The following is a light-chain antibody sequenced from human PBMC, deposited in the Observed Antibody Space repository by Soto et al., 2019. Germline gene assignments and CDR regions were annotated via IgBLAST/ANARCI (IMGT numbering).Light chain of an antibody. CDR1: QTIKKY. J-gene: IGKJ4*01. V-gene: IGKV1-39*01. CDR2: TAS. Sequence: DIQMTQSPSSLSASVGDRVTITCRASQTIKKYLNWYQQKPGKAPKLLVYTASSLQVGLPSRFSGSGSGTNFTLTISSLQPEDFATYFCQQSFATPLTFGGGTKVEIK. CDR3: QQSFATPLT.